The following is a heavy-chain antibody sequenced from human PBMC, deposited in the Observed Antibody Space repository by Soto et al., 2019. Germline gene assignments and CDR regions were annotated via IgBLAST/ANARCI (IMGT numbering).Heavy chain of an antibody. CDR2: IYYSGDT. V-gene: IGHV4-30-4*01. CDR3: ARGAFLSPVGN. CDR1: GVSVISRDHY. J-gene: IGHJ1*01. Sequence: SETLSLTCTVSGVSVISRDHYWSWVRQPPGKGLEWIGYIYYSGDTFYNPSLKSRVTISVYMSQNQFSLSLDSVTAADTAVYYCARGAFLSPVGNWGQGTPVTVS. D-gene: IGHD7-27*01.